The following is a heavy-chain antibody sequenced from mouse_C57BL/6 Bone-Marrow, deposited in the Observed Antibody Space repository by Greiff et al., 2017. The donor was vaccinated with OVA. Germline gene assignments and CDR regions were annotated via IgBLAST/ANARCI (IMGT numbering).Heavy chain of an antibody. D-gene: IGHD2-4*01. CDR3: ARGAFYYDYWFAY. V-gene: IGHV5-17*01. CDR1: GFTFSDYG. CDR2: ISSGSSTI. Sequence: VQLKQSGGGLVKPGGSLKLSCAASGFTFSDYGMHWVRQAPEKGLEWVAYISSGSSTIYYADTVKGRFTISRDNAKNTLFLQMTSLRSEDTAMYYCARGAFYYDYWFAYWGQGTLVTVSA. J-gene: IGHJ3*01.